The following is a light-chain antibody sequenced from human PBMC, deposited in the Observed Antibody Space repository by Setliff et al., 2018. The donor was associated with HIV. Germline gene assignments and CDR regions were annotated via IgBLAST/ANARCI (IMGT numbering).Light chain of an antibody. Sequence: QSVLTQPPSASGTPGQRVTISCSGSSSNIGSNYVYWYQHLPGTAPKLLIYRNNQRPSGVPDRFSGSKSGTSASLAISGLRSEDEADYYCAAWDDSLSGLGVVFGGGTKATVL. CDR2: RNN. CDR1: SSNIGSNY. CDR3: AAWDDSLSGLGVV. V-gene: IGLV1-47*01. J-gene: IGLJ2*01.